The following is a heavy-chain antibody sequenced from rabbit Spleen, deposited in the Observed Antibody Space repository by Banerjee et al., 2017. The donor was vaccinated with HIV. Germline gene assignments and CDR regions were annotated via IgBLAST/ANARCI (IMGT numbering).Heavy chain of an antibody. V-gene: IGHV1S40*01. J-gene: IGHJ6*01. CDR1: GFSFSTSYW. Sequence: QSLEESGGDLVKPEASLTLTCTASGFSFSTSYWICWVRQPPGKGLEWIACIVVDGSGRTYYASWAKGRFTISKTSSTTVTLQMTSLTAADTATYFCARDTASSFSSYGMDLWGQGTLVTVS. D-gene: IGHD8-1*01. CDR2: IVVDGSGRT. CDR3: ARDTASSFSSYGMDL.